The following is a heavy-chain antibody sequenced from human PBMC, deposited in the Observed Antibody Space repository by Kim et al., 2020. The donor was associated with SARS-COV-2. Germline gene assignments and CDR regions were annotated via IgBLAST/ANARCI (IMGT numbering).Heavy chain of an antibody. D-gene: IGHD3-10*01. CDR3: ARDSPAMVRGASRPRYYFDY. V-gene: IGHV4-31*03. CDR2: IYYSGST. CDR1: GGSISSGGYY. J-gene: IGHJ4*02. Sequence: SETLSLTCTVSGGSISSGGYYWSWIRQHPGKGLEWIGYIYYSGSTYYNPSLKSRVTISVDTSKNQFSLKLSSVTAADTAVYYCARDSPAMVRGASRPRYYFDYWGQGTLVTVSS.